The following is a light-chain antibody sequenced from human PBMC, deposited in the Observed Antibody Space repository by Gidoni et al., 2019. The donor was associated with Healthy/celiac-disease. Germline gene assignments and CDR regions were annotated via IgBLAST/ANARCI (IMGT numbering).Light chain of an antibody. CDR3: QAWDSSTEV. CDR1: KLGDKY. J-gene: IGLJ3*02. CDR2: QDS. V-gene: IGLV3-1*01. Sequence: SYELTQPPSVSVPPGQTASITCSGDKLGDKYACWYQQKPGQSPVLVIYQDSKRPSGIPERFSGSHSWNTATLTISGTQAMDEADYYCQAWDSSTEVFGGGTKLTVL.